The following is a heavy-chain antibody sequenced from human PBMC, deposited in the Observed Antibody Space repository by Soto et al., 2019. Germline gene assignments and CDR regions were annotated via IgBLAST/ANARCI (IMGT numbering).Heavy chain of an antibody. Sequence: QVQLVESGGGVVQPGRSLRLSCAASGFTFSSYDMHWVRQAPGKGLEWVAVISYDGSNKHYADSVKGRFTISRDNSKNTLYLQMNSLRAEDTAVYYCAREYGIGGATFDIWGQWTMVTVSS. D-gene: IGHD2-15*01. J-gene: IGHJ3*02. CDR3: AREYGIGGATFDI. CDR2: ISYDGSNK. CDR1: GFTFSSYD. V-gene: IGHV3-30-3*01.